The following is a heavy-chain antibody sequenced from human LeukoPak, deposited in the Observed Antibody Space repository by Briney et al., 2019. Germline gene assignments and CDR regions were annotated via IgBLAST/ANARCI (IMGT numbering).Heavy chain of an antibody. CDR1: SGSISSDNW. V-gene: IGHV4-4*02. J-gene: IGHJ4*02. Sequence: PSETLPLTCAVSSGSISSDNWWNWVRQPPGQGLEWIGEIYHSGSTNYNPSLKSRVTISLDKSKNQFSLKLRSVTAADTAVYYCARDLLYGDYTGGDWGQGTLVTVSS. CDR2: IYHSGST. CDR3: ARDLLYGDYTGGD. D-gene: IGHD4-17*01.